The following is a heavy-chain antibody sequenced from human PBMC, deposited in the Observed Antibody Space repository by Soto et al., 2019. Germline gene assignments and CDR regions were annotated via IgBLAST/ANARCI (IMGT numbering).Heavy chain of an antibody. CDR2: ISWNGGST. CDR3: ASDRGSWFDY. V-gene: IGHV3-20*04. D-gene: IGHD1-26*01. J-gene: IGHJ4*02. CDR1: GFTFDDYG. Sequence: VQLVESGGSAVRPGGSLRLSCAASGFTFDDYGMSWVRQAPGKGLEWVSAISWNGGSTSYADSVKGRFTISRDNAKNLLSLQMNSLSAEDTALYYGASDRGSWFDYWGQGTLVSVSS.